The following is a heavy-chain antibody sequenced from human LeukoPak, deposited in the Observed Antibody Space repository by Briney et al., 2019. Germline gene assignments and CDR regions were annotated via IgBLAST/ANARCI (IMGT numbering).Heavy chain of an antibody. CDR2: MYYSGGT. CDR3: ARLGYCSSARCSNWFDP. J-gene: IGHJ5*02. V-gene: IGHV4-59*01. D-gene: IGHD2-2*01. Sequence: PSETLSLTCTVSGGSMSGYYWSWIRQPPGKGLEWIGYMYYSGGTNYNPSLESRVTISVDTSENQFSLKLTSVTAADAAVYYCARLGYCSSARCSNWFDPWGQGTLVTVSS. CDR1: GGSMSGYY.